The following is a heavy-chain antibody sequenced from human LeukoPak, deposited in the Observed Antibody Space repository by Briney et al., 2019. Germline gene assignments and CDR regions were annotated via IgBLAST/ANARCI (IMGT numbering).Heavy chain of an antibody. CDR2: INSDGSTT. CDR1: GFTFTNYW. D-gene: IGHD1-26*01. J-gene: IGHJ4*02. CDR3: ARRSSGSPPYYFDS. V-gene: IGHV3-74*01. Sequence: GGSLRLSCAASGFTFTNYWMHWVRQAPGKGLVWVARINSDGSTTNYADYVKGRLTVSRDNAKNTLYLQMNSLRAEDTAVYYCARRSSGSPPYYFDSWGQGTLVTVSS.